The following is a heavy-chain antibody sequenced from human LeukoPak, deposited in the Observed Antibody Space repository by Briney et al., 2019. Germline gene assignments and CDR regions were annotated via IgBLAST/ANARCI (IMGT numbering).Heavy chain of an antibody. CDR1: GYTLTELS. J-gene: IGHJ6*02. Sequence: ASVKASCKVSGYTLTELSMHWVRQAPGKGLEWMGGFDPEDGETIYAQKFQGRVTMTEDTSTDTAYMELSSLRSEDTAVYYCATGLGATSYYYYGMDVWGQGTTVTVSS. V-gene: IGHV1-24*01. CDR3: ATGLGATSYYYYGMDV. D-gene: IGHD1-26*01. CDR2: FDPEDGET.